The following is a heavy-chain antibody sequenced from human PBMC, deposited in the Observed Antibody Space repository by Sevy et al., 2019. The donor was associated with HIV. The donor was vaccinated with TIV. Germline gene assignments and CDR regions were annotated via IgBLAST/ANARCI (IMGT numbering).Heavy chain of an antibody. CDR3: ARELPPAHYYYYGMDV. J-gene: IGHJ6*02. CDR2: IYSGGST. Sequence: GGSLRLSCAASGFTVSSNYMSWVRQAPGKGLEWVSVIYSGGSTYYADSVKGRFTISRDNSKNTLYLQMNSLRAEDTAVYYCARELPPAHYYYYGMDVWGQWTTVTVSS. D-gene: IGHD1-26*01. CDR1: GFTVSSNY. V-gene: IGHV3-53*01.